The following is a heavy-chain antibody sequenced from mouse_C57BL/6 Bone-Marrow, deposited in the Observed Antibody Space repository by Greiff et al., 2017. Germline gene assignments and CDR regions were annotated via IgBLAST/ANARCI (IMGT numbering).Heavy chain of an antibody. CDR2: IYPGSGST. J-gene: IGHJ3*01. V-gene: IGHV1-55*01. CDR3: ARGVIYYDSSWFAY. D-gene: IGHD2-4*01. CDR1: GYTFTSYW. Sequence: QVQLQQPGAELVKPGASVKMSCKASGYTFTSYWITWVKQRPGQGLEWIGDIYPGSGSTNYNEKFKSKATLTVDTSSSTAYMQLSSLTSEDSAVYYCARGVIYYDSSWFAYWGQGTLVTVSA.